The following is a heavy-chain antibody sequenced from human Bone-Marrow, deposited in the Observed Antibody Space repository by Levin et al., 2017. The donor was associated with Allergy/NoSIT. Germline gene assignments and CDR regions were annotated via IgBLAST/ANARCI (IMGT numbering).Heavy chain of an antibody. D-gene: IGHD4-17*01. CDR2: VNHSGST. CDR1: GGAFSGYY. J-gene: IGHJ4*02. V-gene: IGHV4-34*01. CDR3: AREGNTVTHFDY. Sequence: PSETLSLTCAVYGGAFSGYYWTWIRQVPGKRPEWIGEVNHSGSTNYNPSLKTRVTILIDTSKNHFSLKLQSVTAADTAVYYCAREGNTVTHFDYWGRGTLVTVSS.